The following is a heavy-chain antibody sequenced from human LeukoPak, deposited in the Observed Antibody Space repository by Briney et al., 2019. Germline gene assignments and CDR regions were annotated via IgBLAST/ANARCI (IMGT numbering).Heavy chain of an antibody. Sequence: GGSLRLSCVASGFPFSSYWMSWVRQAPGKGLEWVANIKQDGSKKSYVDSVKGRFTISRDNAKNSLYLQMNSLRAEDTAIYYCTRVGYIDEGIDYWGQGTLVTVSS. CDR3: TRVGYIDEGIDY. J-gene: IGHJ4*02. D-gene: IGHD5-24*01. V-gene: IGHV3-7*04. CDR2: IKQDGSKK. CDR1: GFPFSSYW.